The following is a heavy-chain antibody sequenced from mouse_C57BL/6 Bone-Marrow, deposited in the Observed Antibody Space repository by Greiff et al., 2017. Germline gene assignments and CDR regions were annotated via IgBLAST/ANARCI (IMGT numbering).Heavy chain of an antibody. CDR1: GFNIKDDY. Sequence: EVQLQQSGAELVRPGASVKLSCTASGFNIKDDYMHWVKQRPEQGLEWIGWIDPENGDTEYASKFQGKATITADTSSNTAYLQRSSLTSEDTAVYYCTTWGYDYYAMDYWGQGTSVTVSS. J-gene: IGHJ4*01. D-gene: IGHD3-1*01. CDR3: TTWGYDYYAMDY. V-gene: IGHV14-4*01. CDR2: IDPENGDT.